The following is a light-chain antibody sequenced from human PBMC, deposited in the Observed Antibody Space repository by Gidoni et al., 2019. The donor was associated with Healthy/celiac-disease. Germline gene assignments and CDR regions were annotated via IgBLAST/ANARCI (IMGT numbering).Light chain of an antibody. V-gene: IGLV6-57*04. CDR2: EDN. Sequence: NFMLTQPHSVSASPGKTVTISCTRSSGSIASNYVQWYKQRPGSAPTTVIYEDNQRPSGVPDRFSGSIDSSSNSASLTISGLKTEDEADYYCQSYDSSNHWVFGGGTKLTVL. J-gene: IGLJ3*02. CDR1: SGSIASNY. CDR3: QSYDSSNHWV.